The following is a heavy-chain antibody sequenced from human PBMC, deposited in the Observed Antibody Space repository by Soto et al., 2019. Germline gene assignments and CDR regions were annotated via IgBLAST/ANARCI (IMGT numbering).Heavy chain of an antibody. V-gene: IGHV3-23*01. CDR1: EFTFSSYA. D-gene: IGHD3-9*01. Sequence: EGQLLESGGGLVQPGGSLRLSCAASEFTFSSYAMSWVRQAPGKGLEWVSAISASAGSTYYADSVKGRFTISRDNSKNTLFLQMNSMRPEDTAVYFCAKDHRAQYYNILTSYYNVYYFDSWGQGILVTVSS. CDR2: ISASAGST. J-gene: IGHJ4*02. CDR3: AKDHRAQYYNILTSYYNVYYFDS.